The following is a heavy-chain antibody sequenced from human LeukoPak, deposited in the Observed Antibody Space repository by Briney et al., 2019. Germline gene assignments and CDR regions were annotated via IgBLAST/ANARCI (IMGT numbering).Heavy chain of an antibody. CDR1: GASINNNF. CDR3: ARRRDYYDT. J-gene: IGHJ4*01. Sequence: SETLALTCTVPGASINNNFWTLIRQPPGKGLEWIGYIYSSGNANYNPSLKSRVIISRDTSKNQISLNLTSVTAADTALYFCARRRDYYDTWGHGTLVTVSS. D-gene: IGHD3-22*01. V-gene: IGHV4-59*08. CDR2: IYSSGNA.